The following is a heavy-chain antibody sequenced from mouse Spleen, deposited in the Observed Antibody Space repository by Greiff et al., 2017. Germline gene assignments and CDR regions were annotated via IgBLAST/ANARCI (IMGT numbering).Heavy chain of an antibody. V-gene: IGHV5-9*04. D-gene: IGHD1-2*01. CDR1: GFTFSSYA. J-gene: IGHJ3*01. Sequence: DVKLVESGGGLVKLGGSLKLSCAASGFTFSSYAMSWVRQTPEKRLEWVATISSGDGNTYYPDSVKGRFTISRDNAKNTLYLQMSSLKSEDTAMYYCARHETTATSAWFAYWGQGTLVTVSA. CDR3: ARHETTATSAWFAY. CDR2: ISSGDGNT.